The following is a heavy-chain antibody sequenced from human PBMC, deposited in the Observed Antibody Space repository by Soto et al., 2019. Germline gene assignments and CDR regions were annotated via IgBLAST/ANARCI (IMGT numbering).Heavy chain of an antibody. J-gene: IGHJ4*02. CDR1: GGAISGRSNY. V-gene: IGHV4-39*01. CDR3: ARRLSETCLFDY. CDR2: IYSGGST. Sequence: SETLSLTCAVSGGAISGRSNYWGWIRQPPGKGLEYIGSIYSGGSTYYNPSLKSRVTLSVDATQNQFSLRLTSVTAADTAVYSGARRLSETCLFDYGGLGPLVPVPS.